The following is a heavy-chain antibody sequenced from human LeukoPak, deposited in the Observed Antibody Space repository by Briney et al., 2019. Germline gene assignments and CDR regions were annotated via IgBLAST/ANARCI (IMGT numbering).Heavy chain of an antibody. D-gene: IGHD6-13*01. CDR1: GFTFSSYG. Sequence: PGGSLRLSCAASGFTFSSYGMHWVRQAPGKGLEWVAVISYDGSNKYYADSVKGRFTISRDNSKNTLYLQMNSLRAEDTAVYYCAKDQPFYSSSCFDYWGQGTLVTVSS. CDR3: AKDQPFYSSSCFDY. CDR2: ISYDGSNK. V-gene: IGHV3-30*18. J-gene: IGHJ4*02.